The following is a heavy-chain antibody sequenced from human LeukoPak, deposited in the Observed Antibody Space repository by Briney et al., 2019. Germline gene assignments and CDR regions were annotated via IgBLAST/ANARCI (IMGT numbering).Heavy chain of an antibody. V-gene: IGHV5-51*01. CDR2: IYPGDSDT. CDR1: GYSFTSYW. D-gene: IGHD6-6*01. CDR3: ARLAQAARTLDY. Sequence: GESLKISFKGSGYSFTSYWIGWGRRMAGKGVEWMGIIYPGDSDTRYSPSFQGQVTISADKSISTAYLQWSSLKASDTAMYYCARLAQAARTLDYWGQGTLVTVSS. J-gene: IGHJ4*02.